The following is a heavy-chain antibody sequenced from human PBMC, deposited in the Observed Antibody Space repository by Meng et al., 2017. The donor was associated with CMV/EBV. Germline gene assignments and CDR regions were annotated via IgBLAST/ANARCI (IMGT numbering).Heavy chain of an antibody. V-gene: IGHV6-1*01. CDR2: TYYRSKWYI. CDR1: GDSVSSNSAT. D-gene: IGHD2-2*01. CDR3: ARVRCSTTSCYYEYYYGMDV. J-gene: IGHJ6*02. Sequence: SETLSLTCAISGDSVSSNSATWSWIRQSPSRGLEWPGRTYYRSKWYIDYAVSVKSRIDINPDTSKNQFSLQLNAVTPEDTAVYYCARVRCSTTSCYYEYYYGMDVWGQGTTVTVSS.